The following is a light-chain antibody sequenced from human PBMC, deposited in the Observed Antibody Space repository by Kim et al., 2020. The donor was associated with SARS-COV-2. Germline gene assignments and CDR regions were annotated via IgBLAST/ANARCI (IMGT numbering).Light chain of an antibody. V-gene: IGLV6-57*04. CDR2: EYN. Sequence: NFMLTQPHSVSESPGKTVTISCTRSSGSITSNYVQWYQQRPGGAPTTVIYEYNERPSGVPDRFSGSIDSSSNSASLTISGLKTEDEADYYCQSYDGRNLLFGGGTQLTVL. CDR1: SGSITSNY. CDR3: QSYDGRNLL. J-gene: IGLJ2*01.